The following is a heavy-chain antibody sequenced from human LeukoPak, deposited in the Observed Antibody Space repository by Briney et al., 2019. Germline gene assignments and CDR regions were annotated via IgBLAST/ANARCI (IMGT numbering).Heavy chain of an antibody. V-gene: IGHV3-23*01. J-gene: IGHJ4*02. D-gene: IGHD6-13*01. Sequence: GGSLRLSCAASGFTFSSYAMSWVRQAPGKGLEWVSTIIGSGCDTYYADSVKGRFTISRDTSKNTLYLQMKSLRAEDTAVYYCAKAWAAAGTFASWGQGTLVTVS. CDR2: IIGSGCDT. CDR1: GFTFSSYA. CDR3: AKAWAAAGTFAS.